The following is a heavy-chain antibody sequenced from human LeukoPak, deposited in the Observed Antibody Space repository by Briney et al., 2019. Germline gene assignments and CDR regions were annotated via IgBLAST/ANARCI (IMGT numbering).Heavy chain of an antibody. CDR2: INPNSGGT. J-gene: IGHJ4*02. CDR3: ARDTAMVWYYFDY. Sequence: VSVKVSCKASGYTFTGYYMHWVRQAPGQGLEWMGWINPNSGGTNYAQKFQGRVTMTRDTSISTAYMELSRLRSDDTAVYYCARDTAMVWYYFDYWGQGTLVTVSS. D-gene: IGHD5-18*01. CDR1: GYTFTGYY. V-gene: IGHV1-2*02.